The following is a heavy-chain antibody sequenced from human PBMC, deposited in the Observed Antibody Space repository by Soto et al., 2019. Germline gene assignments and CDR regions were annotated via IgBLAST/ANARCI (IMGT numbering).Heavy chain of an antibody. CDR3: ASSSGNNYGVGTNYYFDY. Sequence: QVQLVQSGAEVKKPGSSVKVSCKTSGGTFSTYSIVWVRQAPGEGLEWMGGIIPIFGTANYAKKFQDRVTITADKSTNTAFMELSSLKSEDTAMYYCASSSGNNYGVGTNYYFDYWGQGTLVTVSS. J-gene: IGHJ4*02. D-gene: IGHD1-26*01. CDR1: GGTFSTYS. V-gene: IGHV1-69*06. CDR2: IIPIFGTA.